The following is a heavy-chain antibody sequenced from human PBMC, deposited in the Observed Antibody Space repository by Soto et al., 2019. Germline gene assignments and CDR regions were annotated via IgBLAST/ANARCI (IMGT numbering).Heavy chain of an antibody. V-gene: IGHV4-39*01. J-gene: IGHJ4*02. D-gene: IGHD6-19*01. CDR3: ARRSSGWYEFDY. Sequence: QLQLQESGPGLVKPSETLSLTCTVSGGSISSSSYYWGWIRQPPGKGLEWIGSIYYSGSTYYNPSLKSRVTISVDTSKNQFSLKLSSVTAADTAVYYCARRSSGWYEFDYWGQGTLVTVSS. CDR2: IYYSGST. CDR1: GGSISSSSYY.